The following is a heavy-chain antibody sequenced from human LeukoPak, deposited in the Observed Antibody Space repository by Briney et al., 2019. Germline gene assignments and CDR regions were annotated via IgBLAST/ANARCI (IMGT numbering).Heavy chain of an antibody. J-gene: IGHJ4*02. CDR2: LSWNSGNI. V-gene: IGHV3-9*01. D-gene: IGHD3-22*01. CDR1: GFTFDKYA. CDR3: AKTASYHDSSGYYYFDY. Sequence: GGSLRLSCAASGFTFDKYAMHWVRQAPGKGLEWVSGLSWNSGNIVYADSVKGRFTVSRDDAKNSLYLQMNSLRVEDTALYFCAKTASYHDSSGYYYFDYWGQGTLVTVSS.